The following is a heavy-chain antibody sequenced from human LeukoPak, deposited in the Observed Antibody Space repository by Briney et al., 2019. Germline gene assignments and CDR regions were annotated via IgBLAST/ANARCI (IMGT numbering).Heavy chain of an antibody. V-gene: IGHV4-59*08. J-gene: IGHJ5*02. CDR3: ARLGSRWFDP. CDR1: GGSVSSYY. D-gene: IGHD3-10*01. CDR2: IYYSGST. Sequence: SETLSLTCTVSGGSVSSYYWSWIRQPPGKGLEWIGYIYYSGSTNYNPSLKSRVTISVDTSKNQFSLKLSSVTAVDTAVYYCARLGSRWFDPWGQGTLVTVSS.